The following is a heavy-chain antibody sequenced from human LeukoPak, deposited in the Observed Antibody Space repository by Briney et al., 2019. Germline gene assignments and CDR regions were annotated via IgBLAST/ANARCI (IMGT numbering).Heavy chain of an antibody. V-gene: IGHV3-30*02. CDR3: ARAVTWIDP. J-gene: IGHJ5*02. CDR1: GFTFSNYG. Sequence: GGSLRLSCAASGFTFSNYGMHWVRQAPGKGLEWVAFIQNDGNDKYYADSVKGRFTISRDNSKNTLDLQMNGLRAEDTAVYYCARAVTWIDPWGQGTLVTVSS. CDR2: IQNDGNDK.